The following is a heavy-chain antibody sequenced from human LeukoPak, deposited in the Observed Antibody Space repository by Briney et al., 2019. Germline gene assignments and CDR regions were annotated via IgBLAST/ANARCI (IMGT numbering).Heavy chain of an antibody. CDR2: ISAYNGNT. Sequence: ASVTVSCKASGYTSTIYGISWVRQAPGQGLEWMGWISAYNGNTNYAQKLQGRVTMTTDTSTSTAYMELRSLRSDDTAVYYCARVRSRYCSGGSCHPPIDYWGQGTLVTVSS. D-gene: IGHD2-15*01. CDR1: GYTSTIYG. V-gene: IGHV1-18*01. J-gene: IGHJ4*02. CDR3: ARVRSRYCSGGSCHPPIDY.